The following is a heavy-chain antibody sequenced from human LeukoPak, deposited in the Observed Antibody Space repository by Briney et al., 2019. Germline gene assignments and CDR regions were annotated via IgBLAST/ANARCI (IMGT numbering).Heavy chain of an antibody. Sequence: PGGSLRLSCAASGFTFSSYSMNWVRQAPGKGLEWVSSISSSSSYIYYADSVKGRFTISRDNAKNSLYLQMNSLRAEDTAVYYCASSHCSSTSCCQHWGQGTLVTVSS. CDR3: ASSHCSSTSCCQH. J-gene: IGHJ1*01. CDR2: ISSSSSYI. CDR1: GFTFSSYS. D-gene: IGHD2-2*01. V-gene: IGHV3-21*01.